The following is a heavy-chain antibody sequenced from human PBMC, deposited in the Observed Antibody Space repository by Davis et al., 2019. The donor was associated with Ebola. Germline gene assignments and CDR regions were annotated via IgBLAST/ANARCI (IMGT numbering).Heavy chain of an antibody. V-gene: IGHV4-61*01. J-gene: IGHJ6*03. CDR2: IYYLGST. D-gene: IGHD3-3*01. CDR1: GDSVSSGRYY. CDR3: ARAGYDSWRTYMDV. Sequence: PSETLSLTCTVSGDSVSSGRYYWTWVRQSPGKRLEWIGYIYYLGSTKYNPSLKSRVTISEDTSKNQFSLTLRSVTAADTAVYYCARAGYDSWRTYMDVWGKGTLVTVSS.